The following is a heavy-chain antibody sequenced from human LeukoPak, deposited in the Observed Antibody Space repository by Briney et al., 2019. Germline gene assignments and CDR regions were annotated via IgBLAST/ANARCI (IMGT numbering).Heavy chain of an antibody. CDR3: AREGLGGDYGLVDY. CDR2: IWYDGSNK. V-gene: IGHV3-33*01. J-gene: IGHJ4*02. D-gene: IGHD4-17*01. Sequence: PGGSLRLSCAASGFTFSSYGMHWVRQAPGKGLEWVAVIWYDGSNKYYADSVKGRFTISRDNSKNTLYLQMNSLRAEDTAVYYCAREGLGGDYGLVDYWGQGTLVTVSS. CDR1: GFTFSSYG.